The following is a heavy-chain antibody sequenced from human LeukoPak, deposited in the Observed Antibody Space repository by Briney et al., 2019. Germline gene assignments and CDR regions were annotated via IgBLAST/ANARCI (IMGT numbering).Heavy chain of an antibody. J-gene: IGHJ4*02. CDR3: AREVAGTPWIDY. Sequence: PSETLSLTCAVYGGSFSTYYWSWIRQVPGKGLEWIGDIDQSGSTNYNPSLTSRLTISIDTSKNQFSLKLSSVTAADTAVYYCAREVAGTPWIDYWGQGTLVTVSS. V-gene: IGHV4-34*01. CDR2: IDQSGST. D-gene: IGHD6-19*01. CDR1: GGSFSTYY.